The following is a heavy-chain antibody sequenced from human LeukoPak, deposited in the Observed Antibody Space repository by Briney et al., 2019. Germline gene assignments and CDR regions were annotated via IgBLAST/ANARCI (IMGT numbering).Heavy chain of an antibody. CDR3: ARVPRAIRGVVDY. CDR2: ISSSGSTI. V-gene: IGHV3-11*01. Sequence: GGSLRLSCAASGFTFSDYYMSWIRQAPGKGPEWVSYISSSGSTIYYADSVKGRFTISRDNAKNSLYLQMNSLRAEDTAVYYCARVPRAIRGVVDYWGQGTLVTVSS. D-gene: IGHD3-10*01. CDR1: GFTFSDYY. J-gene: IGHJ4*02.